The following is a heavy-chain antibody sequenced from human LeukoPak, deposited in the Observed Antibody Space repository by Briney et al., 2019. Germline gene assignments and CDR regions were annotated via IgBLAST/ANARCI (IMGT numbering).Heavy chain of an antibody. D-gene: IGHD3-22*01. Sequence: GGSLRLSCAASGFTLSSYSMNWVRQAAGKGLEWVSSISSSSSYRYYADSVKGRFTISRDNAKNSLYLQMNSLRAEDTAVYYCARDRHKYNYDSGGYPPYWGQGTLVTVSS. CDR1: GFTLSSYS. CDR3: ARDRHKYNYDSGGYPPY. CDR2: ISSSSSYR. J-gene: IGHJ4*02. V-gene: IGHV3-21*01.